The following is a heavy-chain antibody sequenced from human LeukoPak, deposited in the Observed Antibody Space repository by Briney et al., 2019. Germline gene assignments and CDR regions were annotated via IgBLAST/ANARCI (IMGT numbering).Heavy chain of an antibody. CDR2: ISSSSSYI. D-gene: IGHD1-26*01. Sequence: GGSLRLSCAASGFTFSSYSMNWVRQAPGKGLEWVSSISSSSSYIYYADSVKGRFTISRDNAKNSLYLQMNSLRAEDTAVYYCARGGGSYYSTDDAFDIWGQGTMVTVSS. CDR1: GFTFSSYS. J-gene: IGHJ3*02. V-gene: IGHV3-21*01. CDR3: ARGGGSYYSTDDAFDI.